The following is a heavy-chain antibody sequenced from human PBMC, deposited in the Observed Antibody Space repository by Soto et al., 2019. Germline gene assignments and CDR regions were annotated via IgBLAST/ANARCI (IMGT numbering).Heavy chain of an antibody. D-gene: IGHD3-10*01. CDR1: GFTFSSYW. CDR3: RRVGVGHWYCDL. J-gene: IGHJ2*01. Sequence: EVQLVESGGGLVQPGGSLRLSCAASGFTFSSYWMHWVRQAPGKGLVWVSRINTDGSTISYTDSVRGRFTISRDNAKSTLYLQMNSLRAEDTAVYYCRRVGVGHWYCDLWGRGTLVTVSS. CDR2: INTDGSTI. V-gene: IGHV3-74*01.